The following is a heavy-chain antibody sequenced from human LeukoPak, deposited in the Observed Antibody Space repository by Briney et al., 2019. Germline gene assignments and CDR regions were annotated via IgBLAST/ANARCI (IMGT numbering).Heavy chain of an antibody. CDR3: ARDLGVGPFDY. CDR2: ISWDGGST. J-gene: IGHJ4*02. V-gene: IGHV3-43*01. Sequence: GGSLRLSCAASGFTFDDYTMHWVRQAPGKGLEWVSLISWDGGSTYYADSVKGRFTISRDNSKNTLYLQMNSLRAEDTAVYYCARDLGVGPFDYWGQGTLVTVSS. D-gene: IGHD3-10*01. CDR1: GFTFDDYT.